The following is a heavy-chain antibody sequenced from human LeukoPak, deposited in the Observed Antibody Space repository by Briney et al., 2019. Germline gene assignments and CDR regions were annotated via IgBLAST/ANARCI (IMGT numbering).Heavy chain of an antibody. Sequence: ASVKVSCKASGYTFTGYYMHWVRQAPGQGLEWMGWINPNSGGTNYAQKFQGRVTMTRDTSISTAYMELSRLRSEDTAVYYCARDPTMVRGVIVYGMDVWGQGTTVTVSS. CDR1: GYTFTGYY. V-gene: IGHV1-2*02. D-gene: IGHD3-10*01. CDR3: ARDPTMVRGVIVYGMDV. J-gene: IGHJ6*02. CDR2: INPNSGGT.